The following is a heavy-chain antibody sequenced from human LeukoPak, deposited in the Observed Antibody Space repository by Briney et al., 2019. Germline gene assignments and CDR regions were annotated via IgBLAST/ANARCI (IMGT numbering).Heavy chain of an antibody. CDR1: GGSISSYY. CDR3: ARGEAAYCGGDCCPPHFLYYYYYMDV. Sequence: SETLSLTCTVSGGSISSYYWSWIRQPPGKGLEWIGYIYYSGSTNYNPSLKSRVTISVDTSKNQFSLKLSSVTAADTAVYYCARGEAAYCGGDCCPPHFLYYYYYMDVWGKGTTVTVSS. V-gene: IGHV4-59*01. J-gene: IGHJ6*03. D-gene: IGHD2-21*02. CDR2: IYYSGST.